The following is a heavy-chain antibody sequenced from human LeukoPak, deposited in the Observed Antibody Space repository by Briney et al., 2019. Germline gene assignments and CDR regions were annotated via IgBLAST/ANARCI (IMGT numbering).Heavy chain of an antibody. CDR1: GFTFDDYA. J-gene: IGHJ4*02. CDR3: AKTSSTSGGYYIDY. CDR2: ISWDSDSK. V-gene: IGHV3-9*01. D-gene: IGHD6-13*01. Sequence: PGRSLRLSCAASGFTFDDYAMHWVRQAPGKGLEWVSGISWDSDSKDYADSVKGRFIISRDNAKNSLYLQMNSLRAEDTALYYCAKTSSTSGGYYIDYWGQGTPVTVSP.